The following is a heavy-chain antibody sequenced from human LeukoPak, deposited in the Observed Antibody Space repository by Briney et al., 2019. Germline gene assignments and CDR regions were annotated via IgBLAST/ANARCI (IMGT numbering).Heavy chain of an antibody. D-gene: IGHD3-10*01. J-gene: IGHJ4*02. CDR2: IYYSGGT. Sequence: MASETLSLTCTVSGGSISSYYWSWIRQPPGKGLEWIGYIYYSGGTNYNPSLKSRVTISVDTSKNQFSLKLSSVTAADTAVYYCARRAREFGWVFDYWGQGTLVTVSS. CDR3: ARRAREFGWVFDY. CDR1: GGSISSYY. V-gene: IGHV4-59*08.